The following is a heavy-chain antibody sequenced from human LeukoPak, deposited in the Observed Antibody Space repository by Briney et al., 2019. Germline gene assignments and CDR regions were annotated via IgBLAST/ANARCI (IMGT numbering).Heavy chain of an antibody. V-gene: IGHV1-8*02. CDR3: ASNYYGSGSSY. D-gene: IGHD3-10*01. J-gene: IGHJ4*02. CDR2: MNPNSDNT. CDR1: GYTFITYD. Sequence: GASVKVSCKASGYTFITYDISWVRQAPGQGLEWMGWMNPNSDNTGYAQKFQGRVTMTWNTSISTAYMELSSLRSEDTAVYYCASNYYGSGSSYWGQGTLVTVSS.